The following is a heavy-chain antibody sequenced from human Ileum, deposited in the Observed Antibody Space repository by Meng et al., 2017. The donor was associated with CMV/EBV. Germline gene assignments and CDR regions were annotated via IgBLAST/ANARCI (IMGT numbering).Heavy chain of an antibody. V-gene: IGHV4-31*03. J-gene: IGHJ4*02. CDR3: ARGAVSSAWYREEHFDS. D-gene: IGHD6-19*01. CDR1: GDSISSGGYH. Sequence: LRLSCTVSGDSISSGGYHWSWVRQRPGKGLEWIGYIFYSGTTSYNPSLKSRFIMSVDTSKNQFSLRLTSVTAADTAMYYCARGAVSSAWYREEHFDSWGQGILVTVSS. CDR2: IFYSGTT.